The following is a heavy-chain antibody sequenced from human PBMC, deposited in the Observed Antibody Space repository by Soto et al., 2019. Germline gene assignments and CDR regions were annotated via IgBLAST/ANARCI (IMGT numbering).Heavy chain of an antibody. Sequence: SETLSLTCTVSGGSISSYYWSWIRQPPGKGLEWIGYIYYSGSTNYNPSLKSRVTISVDTSKNQFSLKLSSVTAADTAVYYCARVPWGGRNWFDPWGQGTLVTVSS. D-gene: IGHD3-16*01. CDR1: GGSISSYY. V-gene: IGHV4-59*12. J-gene: IGHJ5*02. CDR2: IYYSGST. CDR3: ARVPWGGRNWFDP.